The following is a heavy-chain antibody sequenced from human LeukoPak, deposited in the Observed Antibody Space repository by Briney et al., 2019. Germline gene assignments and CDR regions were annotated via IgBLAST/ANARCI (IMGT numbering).Heavy chain of an antibody. Sequence: GASVKVSCKASGYTFTSYYMHWVRQAPGQGLEWMGIINPSGGSTSYAQKFQGRVTMTRDTSTSTVYIELSSLRSEDTAVYYCARALAVAGIDYWGQGTLVTVSS. D-gene: IGHD6-19*01. CDR1: GYTFTSYY. J-gene: IGHJ4*02. CDR2: INPSGGST. CDR3: ARALAVAGIDY. V-gene: IGHV1-46*01.